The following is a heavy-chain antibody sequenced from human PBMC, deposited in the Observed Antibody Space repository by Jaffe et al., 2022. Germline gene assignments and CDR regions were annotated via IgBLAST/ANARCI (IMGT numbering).Heavy chain of an antibody. CDR1: GYTFTSYY. Sequence: QVQLVQSGAEVKKPGASVKVSCKASGYTFTSYYMHWVRQAPGQGLEWMGIINPSGGSTSYAQKFQGRVTMTRDTSTSTVYMELSSLRSEDTAVYYCARAELRYFGPDAFDIWGQGTMVTVSS. CDR3: ARAELRYFGPDAFDI. J-gene: IGHJ3*02. V-gene: IGHV1-46*01. D-gene: IGHD3-9*01. CDR2: INPSGGST.